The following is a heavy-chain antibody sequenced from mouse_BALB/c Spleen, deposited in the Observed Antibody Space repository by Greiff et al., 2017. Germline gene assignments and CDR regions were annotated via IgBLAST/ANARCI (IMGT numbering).Heavy chain of an antibody. CDR1: GFNIKDTY. CDR3: ARSRGSSLDY. CDR2: IDPANGNT. J-gene: IGHJ2*01. V-gene: IGHV14-3*02. Sequence: VQLQQSGAELVKPGASVKLSCTASGFNIKDTYMHWVKQRPEQGLEWIGRIDPANGNTKYDPKFQGKATITADTSSNTAYLQLSSLTSEDSAVYYCARSRGSSLDYWGQGTTLTVSS. D-gene: IGHD1-1*01.